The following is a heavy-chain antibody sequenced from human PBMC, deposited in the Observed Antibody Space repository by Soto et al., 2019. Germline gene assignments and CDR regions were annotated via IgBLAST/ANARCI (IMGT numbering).Heavy chain of an antibody. V-gene: IGHV4-59*01. J-gene: IGHJ4*02. D-gene: IGHD2-8*02. Sequence: QVQLQESGPGLVKPSETLSLTCTVSGGSISSYYWSWIRQPPGKGLEWIGYIYYNGNTNYNPSLKSRITMSVDTAKNQFSLILRSVTAADTAVYYCATALTPHPYWFDYWGQGALVTVSS. CDR2: IYYNGNT. CDR1: GGSISSYY. CDR3: ATALTPHPYWFDY.